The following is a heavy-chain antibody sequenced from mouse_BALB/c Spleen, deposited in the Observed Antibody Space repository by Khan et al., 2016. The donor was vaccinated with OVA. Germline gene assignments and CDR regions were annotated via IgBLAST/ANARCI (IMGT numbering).Heavy chain of an antibody. J-gene: IGHJ3*01. CDR1: GYTFTDYN. CDR3: ARSGDGSFDY. D-gene: IGHD1-2*01. V-gene: IGHV1S29*02. Sequence: GPVQQAGPELVKPWASVKISCKASGYTFTDYNMDWVKQSHGKSLEWLGYIFPNKGHSGHNQKLKTKAAFTVNTYSRTAFMEISSMTSEDSAVYYCARSGDGSFDYWGRGTLVTVAA. CDR2: IFPNKGHS.